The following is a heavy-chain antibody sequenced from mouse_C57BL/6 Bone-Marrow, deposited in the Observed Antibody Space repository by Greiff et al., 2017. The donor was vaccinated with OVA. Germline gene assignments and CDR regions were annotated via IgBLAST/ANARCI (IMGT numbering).Heavy chain of an antibody. CDR1: GYTFTSYW. Sequence: QVQLQQPGAELVRPGTSVKLSCKASGYTFTSYWMHWVKQRPGQGLEWIGVIDPSDSYTNYNQKFKGKATLTVDTSSSTAYMQLSSLTSEDSAVYYCARWGDYGSFDYWGQGNTLTVSS. J-gene: IGHJ2*01. CDR2: IDPSDSYT. D-gene: IGHD1-1*01. CDR3: ARWGDYGSFDY. V-gene: IGHV1-59*01.